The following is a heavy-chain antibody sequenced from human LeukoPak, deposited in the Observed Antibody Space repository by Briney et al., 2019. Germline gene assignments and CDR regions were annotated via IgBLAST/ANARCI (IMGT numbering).Heavy chain of an antibody. Sequence: SETLSLTCTVSGGSISSYYWSWIRQPPGKGLEWIGYIYYSGSTNYNPSLKNRVTISVDTSKNQFSLKLSSVTAADTAVYYCARGIAARRAYYYYYYMDVWGKGTTVTVSS. CDR2: IYYSGST. CDR1: GGSISSYY. V-gene: IGHV4-59*01. J-gene: IGHJ6*03. CDR3: ARGIAARRAYYYYYYMDV. D-gene: IGHD6-6*01.